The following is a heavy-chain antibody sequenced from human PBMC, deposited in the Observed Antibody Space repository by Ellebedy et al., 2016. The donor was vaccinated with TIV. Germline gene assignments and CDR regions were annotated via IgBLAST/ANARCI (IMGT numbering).Heavy chain of an antibody. J-gene: IGHJ6*02. CDR3: ARDRNPRFVVVTARGYGMDV. CDR1: GGTFSSYA. CDR2: IIPIFGTA. D-gene: IGHD2-21*02. Sequence: ASVKVSCKASGGTFSSYAISWVRQAPGQGLEWMGGIIPIFGTANYAQKFQGRVTMTRDTSTSTVYMELSSLRSEDTAVYYCARDRNPRFVVVTARGYGMDVWGQGTTVTVSS. V-gene: IGHV1-69*05.